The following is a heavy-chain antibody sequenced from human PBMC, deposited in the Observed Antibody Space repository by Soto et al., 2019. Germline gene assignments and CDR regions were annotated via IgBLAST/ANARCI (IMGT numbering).Heavy chain of an antibody. J-gene: IGHJ3*02. V-gene: IGHV1-18*01. Sequence: QVQLVQSGAEVKKPGASVKVSCKASGYTFTSYGISWVRQAPGQGLEWMGWISDYNGNTNYAQKLQGRVTMTTYTSTSTAYMELRSLRSDDTAVYYCARAWMAGTRAGAFDIWGQGTMVTVSS. CDR2: ISDYNGNT. CDR1: GYTFTSYG. CDR3: ARAWMAGTRAGAFDI. D-gene: IGHD6-19*01.